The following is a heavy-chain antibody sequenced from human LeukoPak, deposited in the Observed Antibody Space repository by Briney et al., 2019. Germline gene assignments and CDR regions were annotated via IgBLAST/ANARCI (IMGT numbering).Heavy chain of an antibody. CDR1: GFIFSIYG. V-gene: IGHV3-30*18. CDR3: GKGGSTGWFAWRDS. Sequence: PGGSLRLSCAASGFIFSIYGIHWVRQAPGKGLEWVAAISHDGTNQYYTDSAKGRFTISRDNSKNTVFLQINSLRAEDTAVYYRGKGGSTGWFAWRDSWGQGTLVTVSS. D-gene: IGHD6-19*01. J-gene: IGHJ4*02. CDR2: ISHDGTNQ.